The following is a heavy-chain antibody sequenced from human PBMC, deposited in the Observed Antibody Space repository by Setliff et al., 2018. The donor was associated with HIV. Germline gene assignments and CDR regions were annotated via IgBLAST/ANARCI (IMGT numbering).Heavy chain of an antibody. CDR1: GFTFSSYW. V-gene: IGHV3-7*01. CDR2: IKQDGSEK. CDR3: ARVEYVNYILDAFDI. D-gene: IGHD4-4*01. Sequence: GSLRLSCAASGFTFSSYWMSWVRQAPGKGLEWVANIKQDGSEKYYVDSVKGRFTISRDNAKNSLYLQMNSLRAEDTAVYYCARVEYVNYILDAFDIWGQGTMVTVSS. J-gene: IGHJ3*02.